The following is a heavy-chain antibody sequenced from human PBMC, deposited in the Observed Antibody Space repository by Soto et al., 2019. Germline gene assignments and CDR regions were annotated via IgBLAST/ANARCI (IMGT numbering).Heavy chain of an antibody. J-gene: IGHJ4*02. V-gene: IGHV1-24*01. CDR1: GYSLTDLS. D-gene: IGHD3-22*01. CDR3: ATLIFYFDSSGFGY. CDR2: FDPEDGET. Sequence: ASVKVSCKVSGYSLTDLSMHWVRQAPGKGLEWMGGFDPEDGETIYAQKFQGRVTMTEDTSTDTAYMELSSLRSEDTAMYYCATLIFYFDSSGFGYWGQGTLVTVSS.